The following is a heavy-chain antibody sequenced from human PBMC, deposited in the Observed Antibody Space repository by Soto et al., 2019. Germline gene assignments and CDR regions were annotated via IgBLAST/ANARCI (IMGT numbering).Heavy chain of an antibody. D-gene: IGHD3-22*01. CDR2: ISGSGGST. J-gene: IGHJ4*02. CDR1: GFTFSSYA. Sequence: VGSLRLSCAASGFTFSSYAMSWVRQAPGKGLEWVSAISGSGGSTYYADSVKGRFTISRDNSKNTLYLQMNSLRAEDTAVYYCAKEPPYYYDSSGYYRGDYWGQGTLVTVSS. CDR3: AKEPPYYYDSSGYYRGDY. V-gene: IGHV3-23*01.